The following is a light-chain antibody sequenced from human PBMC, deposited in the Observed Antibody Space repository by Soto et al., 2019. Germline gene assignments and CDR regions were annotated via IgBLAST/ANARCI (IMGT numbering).Light chain of an antibody. CDR2: GAS. CDR3: QQYGSSPAWT. V-gene: IGKV3-20*01. Sequence: EIVLTQSPGTLSLSPGERATLSCRASQSVSSSYLAWYQQKPGQAPRLLIYGASSRAPGIPDRFSGSGSGTDFTITISRLEPEDFAVYYCQQYGSSPAWTFGQGIKVEIK. J-gene: IGKJ1*01. CDR1: QSVSSSY.